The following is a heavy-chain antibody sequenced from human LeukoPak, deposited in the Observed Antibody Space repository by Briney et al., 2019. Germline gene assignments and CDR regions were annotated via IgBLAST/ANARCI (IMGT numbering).Heavy chain of an antibody. J-gene: IGHJ4*02. CDR2: ISSSSSYL. D-gene: IGHD3-22*01. V-gene: IGHV3-21*01. CDR1: GFTLSTYN. Sequence: GGSLRLSCAASGFTLSTYNMNWVRQAPGKGLEWVSSISSSSSYLFFADSVKGRFTISRDNAKNTLYLQMNSLRAEDTAMYYCARDISYYYDSSGILDYWGQGTLVTVSS. CDR3: ARDISYYYDSSGILDY.